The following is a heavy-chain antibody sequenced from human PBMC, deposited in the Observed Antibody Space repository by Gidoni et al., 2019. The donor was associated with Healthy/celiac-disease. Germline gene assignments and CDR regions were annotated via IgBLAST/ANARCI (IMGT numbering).Heavy chain of an antibody. D-gene: IGHD6-19*01. Sequence: QITLKESAPTLVKPTQTLTLTRPFSRFSLSTSGVGVGWIRQPPGKALEWLALSYWNDDKRYSPSLKSRLTITKDTSKNQVVLTMTNMDPVDTATYYCAHRPNGWFPFDYWGQGTLVTVSS. J-gene: IGHJ4*02. V-gene: IGHV2-5*01. CDR1: RFSLSTSGVG. CDR2: SYWNDDK. CDR3: AHRPNGWFPFDY.